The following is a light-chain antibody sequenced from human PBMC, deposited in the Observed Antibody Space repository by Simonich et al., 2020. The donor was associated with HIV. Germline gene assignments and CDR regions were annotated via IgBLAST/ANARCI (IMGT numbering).Light chain of an antibody. CDR3: SSYTSSSTWV. V-gene: IGLV2-14*01. Sequence: QSALTQPASVSGSPGQSITISCTGTSSDVGGYKSVSWYLQHPGKAPKLMIYDVSQRPSGVSNRFSGSKSGNTASLTISALQAEDEADYYCSSYTSSSTWVFGGGTKLTVL. CDR2: DVS. CDR1: SSDVGGYKS. J-gene: IGLJ3*02.